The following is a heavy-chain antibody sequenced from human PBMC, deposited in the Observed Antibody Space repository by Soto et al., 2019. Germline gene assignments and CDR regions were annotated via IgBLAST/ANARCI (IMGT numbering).Heavy chain of an antibody. CDR1: GGTFSRYA. CDR2: IIPMFGTA. J-gene: IGHJ4*02. Sequence: ASVKVSCKASGGTFSRYAINWVRQAPGQGLEWMGGIIPMFGTANYAQKFQGRVTITADESTSTAYMELSSLRSEDTAVYYCAREGEMAAINLPFDYWGQGTLVTVSS. V-gene: IGHV1-69*13. D-gene: IGHD3-16*01. CDR3: AREGEMAAINLPFDY.